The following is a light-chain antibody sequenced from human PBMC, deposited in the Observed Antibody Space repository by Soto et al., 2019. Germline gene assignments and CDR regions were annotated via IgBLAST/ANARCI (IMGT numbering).Light chain of an antibody. CDR3: HLWDSDSGHWV. V-gene: IGLV3-21*03. CDR1: SGSIANNY. J-gene: IGLJ3*02. CDR2: DDS. Sequence: LTQPHSVSESPGKTVTISCTRSSGSIANNYVQWYRQKPGQAPALVMYDDSDRPSGIPDRLSGSNSGGTATLTISRVEVGDEADYHCHLWDSDSGHWVFGGGTKVTVL.